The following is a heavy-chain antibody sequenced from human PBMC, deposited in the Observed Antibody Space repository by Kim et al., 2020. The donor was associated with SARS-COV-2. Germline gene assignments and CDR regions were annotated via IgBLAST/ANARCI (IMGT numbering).Heavy chain of an antibody. CDR1: GFTFSSYA. Sequence: GGSLRLSCAASGFTFSSYAMHWVRQAPGKGLEWVAVISYDGSNKYYADSVKGRFTISRDNSKNTLYLQMNSLRAEDTAVYYCAREGGYYDSSAPALDAF. J-gene: IGHJ3*01. CDR3: AREGGYYDSSAPALDAF. V-gene: IGHV3-30*04. D-gene: IGHD3-22*01. CDR2: ISYDGSNK.